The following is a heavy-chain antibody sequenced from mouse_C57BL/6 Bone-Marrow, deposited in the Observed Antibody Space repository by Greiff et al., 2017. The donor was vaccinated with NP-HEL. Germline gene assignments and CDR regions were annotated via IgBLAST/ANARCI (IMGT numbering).Heavy chain of an antibody. CDR2: ILPGSGST. J-gene: IGHJ2*01. Sequence: VQLQQSGAELMKPGASVKLSCKATGYTFTGYWLEWVKQRPGHGLEWIGEILPGSGSTNYNEKFKGKATFTADTSSNTAYMQLSSLTTEDSAIYYCAREDLYYSNYVGSFNYWGQGTTLTVSS. CDR1: GYTFTGYW. D-gene: IGHD2-5*01. CDR3: AREDLYYSNYVGSFNY. V-gene: IGHV1-9*01.